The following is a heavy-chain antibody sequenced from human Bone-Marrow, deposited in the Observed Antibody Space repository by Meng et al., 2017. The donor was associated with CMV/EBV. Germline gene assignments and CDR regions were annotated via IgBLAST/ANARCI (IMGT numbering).Heavy chain of an antibody. D-gene: IGHD3-22*01. Sequence: GESLKISCAASGFTFSSYGMHWVRQATGKGLEWVPAIGTAGYTYYPGSVKGRFTISRENAKNSLYLQMNSLRAGDTAVYYCARGDYYYDSSCRAFDIWGQGKMVTVSS. J-gene: IGHJ3*02. CDR2: IGTAGYT. CDR3: ARGDYYYDSSCRAFDI. CDR1: GFTFSSYG. V-gene: IGHV3-13*01.